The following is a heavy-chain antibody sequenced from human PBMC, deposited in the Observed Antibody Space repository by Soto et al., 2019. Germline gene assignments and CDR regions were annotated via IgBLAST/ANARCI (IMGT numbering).Heavy chain of an antibody. CDR1: GFTFSSYA. Sequence: GGSLRLSCAASGFTFSSYAMSWVRQAPGKGLEWVSAISGSGGSTYYADSVKGRFTISRDNSKNTLYLQMNSLRAEDTAVYYCAKDVSGFEDDFWSGYPGCQYDYWGQGTLVTVSS. J-gene: IGHJ4*02. D-gene: IGHD3-3*01. V-gene: IGHV3-23*01. CDR2: ISGSGGST. CDR3: AKDVSGFEDDFWSGYPGCQYDY.